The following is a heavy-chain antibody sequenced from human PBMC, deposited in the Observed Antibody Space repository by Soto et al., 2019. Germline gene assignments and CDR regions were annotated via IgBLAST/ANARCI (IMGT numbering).Heavy chain of an antibody. J-gene: IGHJ2*01. Sequence: QVQVVESGGGVVQPGRSLRLSCAASGFTFSSYGMHWVRQAPGKGLEWVAVIWYDGSKEYYADSVKGRFTISRDNSKNTLYLQMNCLRAGNTALYYCARDNGDYDRWYFDLWGRGTLVTVSS. V-gene: IGHV3-33*01. CDR2: IWYDGSKE. CDR3: ARDNGDYDRWYFDL. D-gene: IGHD4-17*01. CDR1: GFTFSSYG.